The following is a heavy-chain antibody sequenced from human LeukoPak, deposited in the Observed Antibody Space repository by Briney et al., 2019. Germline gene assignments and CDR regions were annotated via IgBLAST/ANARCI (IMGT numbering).Heavy chain of an antibody. V-gene: IGHV4-34*01. CDR1: GGSFSGYY. J-gene: IGHJ4*02. D-gene: IGHD3-22*01. CDR3: ARGQSQNYYDSSGYPDY. CDR2: INHSGST. Sequence: SETLSLTCAVYGGSFSGYYWSWIRQPPGKGLEWIGEINHSGSTNYNPSLKSRVTISVDTSKNQFSPKLSSVTAADTAVYYCARGQSQNYYDSSGYPDYWGQGTLVTVSS.